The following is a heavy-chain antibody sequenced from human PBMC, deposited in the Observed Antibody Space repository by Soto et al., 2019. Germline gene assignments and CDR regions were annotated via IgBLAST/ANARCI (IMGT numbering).Heavy chain of an antibody. J-gene: IGHJ4*02. CDR1: GFTFSSYW. D-gene: IGHD3-3*01. V-gene: IGHV3-7*05. CDR2: IKQDGSEK. Sequence: GGSLRLSCAASGFTFSSYWMSWVRQAPGKGLEWVANIKQDGSEKYYVDSVKGRFTISRDNAKNSLYLQMNSLRAEDTAVYYCARARTIFGVVIFDYWGQGTLVTVSS. CDR3: ARARTIFGVVIFDY.